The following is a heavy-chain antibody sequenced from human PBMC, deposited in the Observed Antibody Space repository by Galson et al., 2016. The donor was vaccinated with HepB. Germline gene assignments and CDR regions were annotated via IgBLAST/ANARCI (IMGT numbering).Heavy chain of an antibody. CDR1: GGSISSSSYY. D-gene: IGHD3-10*01. V-gene: IGHV4-39*01. Sequence: SETLSLTCTVSGGSISSSSYYWGWIRQPPGKGLEWIGSIYYSGSTYYNPSLKSRVTISVDTSKNQFPLKLSSVTAAETAVYYCARVDGEITMVRGVIISLRFNWFDPWGQGTLVTVSS. J-gene: IGHJ5*02. CDR2: IYYSGST. CDR3: ARVDGEITMVRGVIISLRFNWFDP.